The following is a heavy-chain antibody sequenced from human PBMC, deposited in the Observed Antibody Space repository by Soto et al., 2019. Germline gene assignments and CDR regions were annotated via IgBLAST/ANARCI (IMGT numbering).Heavy chain of an antibody. V-gene: IGHV3-21*01. Sequence: GGSLRLSCADSGFTFSSYSMNWVRQTPGKGLEWVSSISGSSSNMYYADSVKGRFTISRDNAKNSLYLQMNSLRAEDTAVYYCAKDPNYDFWSGYSGSGWFDPWGQGTLVTVSS. CDR3: AKDPNYDFWSGYSGSGWFDP. D-gene: IGHD3-3*01. J-gene: IGHJ5*02. CDR1: GFTFSSYS. CDR2: ISGSSSNM.